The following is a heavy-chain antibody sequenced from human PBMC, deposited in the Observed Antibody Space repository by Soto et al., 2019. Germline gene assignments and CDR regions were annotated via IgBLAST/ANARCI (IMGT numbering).Heavy chain of an antibody. D-gene: IGHD3-3*01. V-gene: IGHV4-30-4*01. CDR3: ARAGVLRFLEWLGNLDY. CDR2: IYYSGST. Sequence: SETLSLTCTVSGGSISSGDYYWSWIRQPPGKGLEWIGYIYYSGSTYYNPSLKSRVTISVDTSKNQFSLKLSSVTAADTAVYYCARAGVLRFLEWLGNLDYWGQGTLVTVSS. J-gene: IGHJ4*02. CDR1: GGSISSGDYY.